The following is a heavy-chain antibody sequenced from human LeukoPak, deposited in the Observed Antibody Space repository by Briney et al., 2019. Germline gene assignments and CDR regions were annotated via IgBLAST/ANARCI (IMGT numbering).Heavy chain of an antibody. J-gene: IGHJ6*02. CDR3: ARAVPSYYYGMDG. CDR2: IYYSGST. V-gene: IGHV4-30-4*01. Sequence: SQTLTLTCTVSGGSISSGDYYWSWIREPPGKGLEWIGYIYYSGSTYYNPSLKSRVTISVDTSNNQFSLKLSSVTAADTAVYYCARAVPSYYYGMDGWGQGTTVTVSS. CDR1: GGSISSGDYY.